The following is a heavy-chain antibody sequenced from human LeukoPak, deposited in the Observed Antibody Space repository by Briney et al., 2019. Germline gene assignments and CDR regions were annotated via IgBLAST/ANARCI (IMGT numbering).Heavy chain of an antibody. CDR2: IYYSGST. J-gene: IGHJ4*02. Sequence: SETLSLTCTVSGGSISSSSYYWGWIRQPPGKGLEWIGSIYYSGSTYYNPSLKSRVTISVDTSKNQFSLKLSSVTAADTAVYYCARDGIAVAGVGYWGQGTLVTVSS. CDR1: GGSISSSSYY. CDR3: ARDGIAVAGVGY. V-gene: IGHV4-39*01. D-gene: IGHD6-19*01.